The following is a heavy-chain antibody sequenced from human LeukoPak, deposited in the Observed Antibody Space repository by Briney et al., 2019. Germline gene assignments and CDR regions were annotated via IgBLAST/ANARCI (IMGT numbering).Heavy chain of an antibody. CDR3: ARVYYDILTGYHNWFDP. V-gene: IGHV4-34*01. J-gene: IGHJ5*02. CDR1: GGSFSGYY. CDR2: INHSGST. D-gene: IGHD3-9*01. Sequence: PSETLSLTCAVYGGSFSGYYWSWIRQPPGKGLEWIGEINHSGSTNYNPSLKSRVTISVDTSENQFSLNLSSVTAADTAVYYRARVYYDILTGYHNWFDPWGQGTLVTVSS.